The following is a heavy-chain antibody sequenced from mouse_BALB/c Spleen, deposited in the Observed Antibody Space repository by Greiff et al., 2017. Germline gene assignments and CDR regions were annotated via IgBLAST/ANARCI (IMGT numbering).Heavy chain of an antibody. Sequence: VQVVESGPGLVAPSQSLSITCPVSGFSFTSLGVHRVRQPPGKGLEWLGVIWAGGSTNYNSALMSRLSISKDNSKSQVFLKMNSLQTDDTAMYYCAREGAGKAWFAYWGQGTLVTVSA. CDR3: AREGAGKAWFAY. CDR1: GFSFTSLG. D-gene: IGHD3-3*01. V-gene: IGHV2-9*02. CDR2: IWAGGST. J-gene: IGHJ3*01.